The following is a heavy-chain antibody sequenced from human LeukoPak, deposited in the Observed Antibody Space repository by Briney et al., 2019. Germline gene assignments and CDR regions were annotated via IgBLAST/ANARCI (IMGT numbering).Heavy chain of an antibody. J-gene: IGHJ4*02. CDR1: GYTFTGYY. D-gene: IGHD5-12*01. Sequence: ASVKVSCKASGYTFTGYYMHWVRQAPGQGLEWMGWINPNSGGTNYAQKFQGRVTMTRDTSISTAYMELSRLRSDDTAVYYCALRIVATFPFDYWGQGTLVTVSS. CDR2: INPNSGGT. CDR3: ALRIVATFPFDY. V-gene: IGHV1-2*02.